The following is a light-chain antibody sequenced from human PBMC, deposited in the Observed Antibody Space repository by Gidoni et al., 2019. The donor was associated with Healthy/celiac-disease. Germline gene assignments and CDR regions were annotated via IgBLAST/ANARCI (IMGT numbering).Light chain of an antibody. Sequence: ETVLTPAPPTLSFSPGERATLSCRASQSVSSYLAWYQQKPGQAPRLLIYDASNRATGIPARFSGSGSGTDFTLTISSLEPEDFAVYYCQQRSNWPRSFXQXTKLEIK. CDR1: QSVSSY. CDR3: QQRSNWPRS. J-gene: IGKJ2*03. CDR2: DAS. V-gene: IGKV3-11*01.